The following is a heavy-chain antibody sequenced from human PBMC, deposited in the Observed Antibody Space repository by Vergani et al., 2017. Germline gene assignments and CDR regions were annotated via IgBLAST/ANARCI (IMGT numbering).Heavy chain of an antibody. J-gene: IGHJ6*03. V-gene: IGHV4-34*01. Sequence: QVQLQQWGGGLLKPSETLSLTCVVNGGSFTSYHWTWIRQSPGEGLEWVGDIDHIGRPDYNPFLKSRRTMSVDKSRNQFSLTLNSVTATDTAIYFCARVNTETNGHLYYYYYMDVWGQGTAVTVS. D-gene: IGHD4-11*01. CDR2: IDHIGRP. CDR1: GGSFTSYH. CDR3: ARVNTETNGHLYYYYYMDV.